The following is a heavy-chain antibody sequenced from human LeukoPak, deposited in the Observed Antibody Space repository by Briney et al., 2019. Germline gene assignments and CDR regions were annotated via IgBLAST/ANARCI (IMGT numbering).Heavy chain of an antibody. D-gene: IGHD3-22*01. J-gene: IGHJ3*02. CDR1: GYTFTSYG. CDR2: ISAYNGNT. Sequence: GESLKVSCKASGYTFTSYGISWVRQAPGQGLEWMGWISAYNGNTNYAQKLQGRVTMTTDTSTSTAYMELRSLRSDDTAVYYCAREDSSGYYFVDAFDIWGQGTMVTVSS. CDR3: AREDSSGYYFVDAFDI. V-gene: IGHV1-18*01.